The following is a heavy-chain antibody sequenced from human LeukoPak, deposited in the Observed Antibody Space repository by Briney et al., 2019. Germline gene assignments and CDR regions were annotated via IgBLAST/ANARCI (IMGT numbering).Heavy chain of an antibody. Sequence: ASVKVSCKASGGTFSSYAISWVRQAPGQGLEWMGGIIPIFGTANYAQKFQGRVTITADESTSTAYMELSSLRSEDTAVYYCATISRYYDSTLFDYWGQGTLVTVSS. CDR2: IIPIFGTA. J-gene: IGHJ4*02. CDR1: GGTFSSYA. D-gene: IGHD3-22*01. CDR3: ATISRYYDSTLFDY. V-gene: IGHV1-69*13.